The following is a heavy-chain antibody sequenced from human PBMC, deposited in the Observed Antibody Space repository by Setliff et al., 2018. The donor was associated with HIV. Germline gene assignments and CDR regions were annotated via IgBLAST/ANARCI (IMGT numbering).Heavy chain of an antibody. D-gene: IGHD1-26*01. CDR3: VREGNSGHGGQIEFDY. J-gene: IGHJ4*02. V-gene: IGHV1-69*13. Sequence: GASVKVSCKASGGTFSSHAINWVRQAPGQGLEWMGGIIPIVDKTNYAQKFQGRVTIAADEFTSTAYMELSSLRSEDTAVYYCVREGNSGHGGQIEFDYWGQGTLVTVSS. CDR2: IIPIVDKT. CDR1: GGTFSSHA.